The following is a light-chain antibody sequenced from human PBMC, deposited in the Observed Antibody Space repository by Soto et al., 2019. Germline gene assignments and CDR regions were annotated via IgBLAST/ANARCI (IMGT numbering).Light chain of an antibody. CDR3: SSYTSSSTLYV. J-gene: IGLJ1*01. CDR2: DVS. Sequence: QSVLTQPASVSGCPGQSITICCTGASSDVGGYNYVSWYQQHPGKAPKLMIYDVSNRPSGVSNRFSGSKSGNTASLTISGLQAEDEADYYCSSYTSSSTLYVFGTGTKVTVL. V-gene: IGLV2-14*01. CDR1: SSDVGGYNY.